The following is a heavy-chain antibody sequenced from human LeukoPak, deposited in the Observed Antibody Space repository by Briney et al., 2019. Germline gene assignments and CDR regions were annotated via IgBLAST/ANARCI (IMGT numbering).Heavy chain of an antibody. CDR2: IYTSGST. J-gene: IGHJ5*02. D-gene: IGHD3-9*01. Sequence: SETLSLTCTVSGGSISSGSYYWSWIRQPAGKGLEWIGRIYTSGSTNYNPSLKSRVTISVDTSKNQFSLKLSSVTAADTAVYYCARGGYFDILTGYRLDWFDPWGQGTLVTVSS. V-gene: IGHV4-61*02. CDR3: ARGGYFDILTGYRLDWFDP. CDR1: GGSISSGSYY.